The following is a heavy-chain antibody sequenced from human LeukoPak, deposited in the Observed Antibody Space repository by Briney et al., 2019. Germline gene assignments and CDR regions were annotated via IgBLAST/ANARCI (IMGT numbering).Heavy chain of an antibody. D-gene: IGHD5-12*01. CDR3: ARDRGHSGYDLYDY. V-gene: IGHV3-7*01. CDR2: IKQDGSEI. CDR1: GFTFSNYW. Sequence: GGSLRLSCAASGFTFSNYWRGWVRQAPGKGREGVANIKQDGSEIYYVASVKGRFTTSRDTAKDSLYLQMNRLRAEDTAVYYCARDRGHSGYDLYDYWGQGTLVTVSS. J-gene: IGHJ4*02.